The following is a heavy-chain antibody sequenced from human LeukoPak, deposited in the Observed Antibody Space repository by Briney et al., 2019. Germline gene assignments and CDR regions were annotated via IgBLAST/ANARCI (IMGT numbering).Heavy chain of an antibody. CDR1: GFTFDDYA. CDR2: ISWNSGSI. V-gene: IGHV3-9*01. CDR3: ARNAFDI. Sequence: GGSLRLSCAASGFTFDDYAMHWVRQAPGKGLEWVSGISWNSGSIGYADSVKGRFTISRDNAKNSLYLQMNSLRVEDTAVYYCARNAFDIWGQGTMVTVTS. J-gene: IGHJ3*02.